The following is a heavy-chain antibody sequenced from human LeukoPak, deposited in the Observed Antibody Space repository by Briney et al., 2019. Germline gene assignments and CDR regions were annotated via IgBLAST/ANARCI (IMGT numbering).Heavy chain of an antibody. V-gene: IGHV3-23*01. J-gene: IGHJ4*02. CDR1: KFSFNDYA. CDR2: ISGSGGST. CDR3: AKVFGDHNLDY. D-gene: IGHD3-10*02. Sequence: GGSLRLSCAASKFSFNDYAMHWVRQAPGKGLEWVSAISGSGGSTYYADSVKGRFTISRDNSKNTLYLQMNSLRAEDTAVYYCAKVFGDHNLDYWGQGTLVTVSS.